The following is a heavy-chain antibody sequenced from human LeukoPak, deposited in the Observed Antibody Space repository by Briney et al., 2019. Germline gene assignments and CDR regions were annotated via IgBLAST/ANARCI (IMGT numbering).Heavy chain of an antibody. CDR1: RFTFSGSA. CDR2: IRSKANSYAT. CDR3: TTQLMETDFDY. V-gene: IGHV3-73*01. J-gene: IGHJ4*02. Sequence: GGSLRLSCAASRFTFSGSAMHWVRQASGKGLEWVGRIRSKANSYATAYAASVKGRFTISRDDSKNTAYLQMNSLKTEDTAVYYCTTQLMETDFDYWGQGTLVTVSS. D-gene: IGHD1-1*01.